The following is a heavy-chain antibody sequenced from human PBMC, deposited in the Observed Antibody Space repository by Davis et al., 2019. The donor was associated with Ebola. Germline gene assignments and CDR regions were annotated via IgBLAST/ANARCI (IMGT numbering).Heavy chain of an antibody. D-gene: IGHD6-13*01. CDR2: ISDSGTGT. CDR1: GFTFSKYE. Sequence: PGGSLRLSCAASGFTFSKYEMSWVRQAPGKALEWVSGISDSGTGTNYADSVKGRFTISRDNSRNTLYLEMNSLRAEDTAVYYCAKHGGGEYSSSWHFDYWGQGTLVTVSS. J-gene: IGHJ4*02. CDR3: AKHGGGEYSSSWHFDY. V-gene: IGHV3-23*01.